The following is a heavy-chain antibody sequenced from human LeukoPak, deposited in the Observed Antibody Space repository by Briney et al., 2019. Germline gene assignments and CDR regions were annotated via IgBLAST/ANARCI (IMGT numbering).Heavy chain of an antibody. V-gene: IGHV3-21*01. D-gene: IGHD1-1*01. CDR1: GFTFASYS. CDR2: ISGDSTYI. Sequence: GGSLRLSCAASGFTFASYSMNWVRQAPGKGLEWVSSISGDSTYIYNAGSVKGRFTISRDNAQASLYLQMISLRADDTAVYYCAGVSGRLERQSDLDYWGRGTLVIVSS. CDR3: AGVSGRLERQSDLDY. J-gene: IGHJ4*02.